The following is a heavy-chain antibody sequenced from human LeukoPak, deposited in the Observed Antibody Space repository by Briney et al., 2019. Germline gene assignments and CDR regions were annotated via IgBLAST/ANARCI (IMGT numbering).Heavy chain of an antibody. V-gene: IGHV4-59*11. CDR3: ATIKPGNLYGHFGF. J-gene: IGHJ4*02. CDR1: GGSISSHY. CDR2: MYDSVRT. Sequence: SETLSLTCTVPGGSISSHYWSWIRQPPGKGLEWIGYMYDSVRTKDNPSLKSRVTLSADTSKSQFSLRLSSVTAADTAVYYCATIKPGNLYGHFGFWGQGILVTVSS. D-gene: IGHD1-1*01.